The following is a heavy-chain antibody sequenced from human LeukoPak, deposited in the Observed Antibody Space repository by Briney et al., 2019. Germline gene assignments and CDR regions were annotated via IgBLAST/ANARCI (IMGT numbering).Heavy chain of an antibody. D-gene: IGHD3-22*01. CDR2: ISSNGGST. CDR3: TRDVGYFYESSAYYDGGDY. CDR1: GFTFNTYA. Sequence: PGGSLRLSRAASGFTFNTYAMHWVRQAPGKGLEYVSAISSNGGSTYYANSVKGRFTVSRDNAKNSLYLQMSSLRVEDTALYYCTRDVGYFYESSAYYDGGDYWGHGTLVTVSS. J-gene: IGHJ4*01. V-gene: IGHV3-64*01.